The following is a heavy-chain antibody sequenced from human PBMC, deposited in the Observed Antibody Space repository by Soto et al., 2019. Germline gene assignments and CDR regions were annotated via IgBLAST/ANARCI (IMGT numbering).Heavy chain of an antibody. CDR2: IVVGSGNT. CDR1: GFTFTSSA. J-gene: IGHJ4*02. D-gene: IGHD1-7*01. CDR3: AADINWNWDYFDY. Sequence: SVKVSCKASGFTFTSSAMHWLRQARGQRLEWIGWIVVGSGNTNYAQKFQERVTITRDMSTSTAYMELSSLRSEDTAVYYCAADINWNWDYFDYWGQGTLVTVSS. V-gene: IGHV1-58*02.